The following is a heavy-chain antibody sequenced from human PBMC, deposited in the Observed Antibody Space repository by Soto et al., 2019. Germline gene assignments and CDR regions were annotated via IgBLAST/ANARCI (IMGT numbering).Heavy chain of an antibody. CDR2: IKSQTDGGTT. CDR1: GFTFTYAW. V-gene: IGHV3-15*07. J-gene: IGHJ5*02. D-gene: IGHD2-15*01. Sequence: VPLVESGGGLVKPGGSLRLSCAASGFTFTYAWMNWVRQAPGKGLEWVGRIKSQTDGGTTDYAAPVKGRLTISRDDSKNTLYLQMDSLKTVDTAVYYCTTDPRHSWSWGSWGQGTVVTVSS. CDR3: TTDPRHSWSWGS.